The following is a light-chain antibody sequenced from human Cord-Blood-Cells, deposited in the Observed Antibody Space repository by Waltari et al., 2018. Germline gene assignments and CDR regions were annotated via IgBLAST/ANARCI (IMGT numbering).Light chain of an antibody. Sequence: QSVLTQPPSVSGAPGQRVPISCTGSSSNIGAGYDVHWYQQLPGTAPKLLIYGNSNRPSGVPDRCSGSKSGTSASLAITGLQAEDEADYYCQSYDSSLSGWVFGGGTKLTVL. V-gene: IGLV1-40*01. CDR3: QSYDSSLSGWV. CDR1: SSNIGAGYD. J-gene: IGLJ3*02. CDR2: GNS.